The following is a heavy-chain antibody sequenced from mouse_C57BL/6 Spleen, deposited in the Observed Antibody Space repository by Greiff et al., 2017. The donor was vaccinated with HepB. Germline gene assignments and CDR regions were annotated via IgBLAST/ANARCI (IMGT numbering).Heavy chain of an antibody. CDR2: ISSGSSTI. Sequence: EVKLVESGGGLVKPGGSLKLSCAASGFTFSDYGMHWVRQAPEKGLEWVAYISSGSSTIYYADTVKGRFTIPRDNAKNTLFLQMTSLRSEDTAMYYCARGDYYGSSYFYYAMDYWGQGTSVTVSS. CDR3: ARGDYYGSSYFYYAMDY. J-gene: IGHJ4*01. D-gene: IGHD1-1*01. CDR1: GFTFSDYG. V-gene: IGHV5-17*01.